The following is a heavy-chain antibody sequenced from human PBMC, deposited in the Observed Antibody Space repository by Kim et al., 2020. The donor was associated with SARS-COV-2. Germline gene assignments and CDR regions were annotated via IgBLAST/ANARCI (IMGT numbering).Heavy chain of an antibody. D-gene: IGHD1-1*01. CDR1: GGSISSSRHY. CDR2: IYYTWTT. J-gene: IGHJ1*01. CDR3: VAYQYETTSDF. V-gene: IGHV4-39*01. Sequence: SETLSLTCTVSGGSISSSRHYWAWIRQPPGKGLEWIGSIYYTWTTDYNPSLKSRVTISLDPSKNEFSLKLNSVTAADTAVYYCVAYQYETTSDFWGPGT.